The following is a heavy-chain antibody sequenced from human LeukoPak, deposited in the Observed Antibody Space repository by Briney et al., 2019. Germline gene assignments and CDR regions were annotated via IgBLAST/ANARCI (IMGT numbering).Heavy chain of an antibody. CDR2: ISVFESYK. J-gene: IGHJ4*02. V-gene: IGHV3-30*18. D-gene: IGHD2-8*02. Sequence: GGSLRLSCAASGFTFSSSAMHWVRQAPGKGLEWVAVISVFESYKYYADSVRGRFTLSRDNSNNNPYLQMNSLTTEDTAVYYCAKDQGTGFSDFDYWGQGTLVTVSS. CDR3: AKDQGTGFSDFDY. CDR1: GFTFSSSA.